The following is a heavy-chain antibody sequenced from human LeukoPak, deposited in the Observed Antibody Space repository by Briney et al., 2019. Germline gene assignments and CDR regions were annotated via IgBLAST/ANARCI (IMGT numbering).Heavy chain of an antibody. CDR2: IYTSGST. D-gene: IGHD3-22*01. Sequence: SETLSLTCTVSGGSISSYYWSWIRQPAGKGLEWIGRIYTSGSTNYNPSLKSRVTISVDTSKNQFSLKLSSVTAADTAVYYCARTYYYDSSGYFQHWGQGTLVTVSS. V-gene: IGHV4-4*07. CDR3: ARTYYYDSSGYFQH. CDR1: GGSISSYY. J-gene: IGHJ1*01.